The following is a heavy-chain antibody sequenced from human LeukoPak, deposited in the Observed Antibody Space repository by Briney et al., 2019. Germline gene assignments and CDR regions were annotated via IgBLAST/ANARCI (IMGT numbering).Heavy chain of an antibody. D-gene: IGHD3-3*01. Sequence: GGSLRLSCAASGFTASSNSMRWVRQAPGGGLGWVSVIYSGGSKYYADSVKGRFTISRDNPKNTLYLQMRSVRAEDTGVYYCARDGYEFWSGYYHGAYFDYWGQGTLVTVSS. CDR3: ARDGYEFWSGYYHGAYFDY. CDR2: IYSGGSK. CDR1: GFTASSNS. V-gene: IGHV3-53*01. J-gene: IGHJ4*02.